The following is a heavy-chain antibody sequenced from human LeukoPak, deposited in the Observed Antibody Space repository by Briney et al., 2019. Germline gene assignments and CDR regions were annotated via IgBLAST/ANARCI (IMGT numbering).Heavy chain of an antibody. CDR1: GFTFRSYW. D-gene: IGHD2-21*02. V-gene: IGHV3-7*03. CDR2: IKQDGSEK. CDR3: ATGVTY. J-gene: IGHJ4*02. Sequence: GGSLRLSCEASGFTFRSYWMSWVRQAPGMGLEWVANIKQDGSEKFYVDSVKGRFTISRDNAKNSLYLQMNSLRAEDTAVYYCATGVTYWGQGALVTVSS.